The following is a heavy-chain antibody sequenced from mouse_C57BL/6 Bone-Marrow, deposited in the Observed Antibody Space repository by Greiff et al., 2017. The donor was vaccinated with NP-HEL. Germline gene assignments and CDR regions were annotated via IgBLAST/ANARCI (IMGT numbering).Heavy chain of an antibody. J-gene: IGHJ3*01. V-gene: IGHV1-69*01. CDR1: GCTVTSDW. D-gene: IGHD2-3*01. CDR2: LDPSGGVT. CDR3: ARCDGYYGFAWFAY. Sequence: QVQLQQPGAELVIPGVVGKMDGKVVGCTVTSDWSHWVRVVPGQGVYGLGDLDPSGGVTNYNQKFKGKSTLTVDKSSSTAYMQLSSLTSEDSAVYYCARCDGYYGFAWFAYWGQGTLVTVSA.